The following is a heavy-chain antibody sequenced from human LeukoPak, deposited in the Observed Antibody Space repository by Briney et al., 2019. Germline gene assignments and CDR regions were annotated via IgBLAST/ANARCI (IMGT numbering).Heavy chain of an antibody. CDR2: IQPDGSQG. J-gene: IGHJ4*02. Sequence: GGSLRLSCVAPGFTFGSYWMTWVRQAPGKGLEWVANIQPDGSQGLYVDSVKGRFIISRGNAKKSLYLQMNSLRAEDTAVYYCTRDPLYGALDSWGQGTLVTVPS. CDR3: TRDPLYGALDS. V-gene: IGHV3-7*01. CDR1: GFTFGSYW. D-gene: IGHD4-17*01.